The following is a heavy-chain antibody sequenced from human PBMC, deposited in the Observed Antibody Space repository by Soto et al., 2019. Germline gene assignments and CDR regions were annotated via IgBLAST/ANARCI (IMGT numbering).Heavy chain of an antibody. CDR2: INAGNGET. CDR3: AIRNTSCYSLCWFDP. D-gene: IGHD2-2*02. Sequence: ASVKVSCKASGYTFTTYTIQWVRQAPGQRLEWMGWINAGNGETKYSQNFQGRVTITRDTSASTAYMELNSLRSEDTAVYYCAIRNTSCYSLCWFDPWGQGTLGTVSS. V-gene: IGHV1-3*01. CDR1: GYTFTTYT. J-gene: IGHJ5*02.